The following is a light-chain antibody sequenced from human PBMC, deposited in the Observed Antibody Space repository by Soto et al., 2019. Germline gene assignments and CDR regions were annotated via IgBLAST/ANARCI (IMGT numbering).Light chain of an antibody. CDR1: QSVSSSY. Sequence: EIVLTQSPGTLSLSPGERATLSRRASQSVSSSYLAWYQQKPGQAPRLLIYGASSRATGIPDRFSGSGSGTDFTLTISRLEPEDFAVYYCQQYCSSPLFTFGPGTTVDIK. CDR3: QQYCSSPLFT. J-gene: IGKJ3*01. CDR2: GAS. V-gene: IGKV3-20*01.